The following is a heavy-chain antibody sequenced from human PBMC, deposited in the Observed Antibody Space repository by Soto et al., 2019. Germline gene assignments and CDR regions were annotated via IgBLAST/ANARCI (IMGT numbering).Heavy chain of an antibody. Sequence: GGSLRLSCAASGFTFSSYGMHWVRQAPGKGLEWVAVIWYDGSNKYYADSVKGRCTISRDNSKNTLYLQMNSLRAEDTAVYYCARYYYYYYGMDVWGQGTTVTVSS. V-gene: IGHV3-33*01. J-gene: IGHJ6*02. CDR1: GFTFSSYG. CDR3: ARYYYYYYGMDV. CDR2: IWYDGSNK.